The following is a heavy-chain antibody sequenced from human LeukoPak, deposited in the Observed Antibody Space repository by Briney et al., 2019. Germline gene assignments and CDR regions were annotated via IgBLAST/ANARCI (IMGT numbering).Heavy chain of an antibody. J-gene: IGHJ5*02. V-gene: IGHV1-8*03. D-gene: IGHD3-3*01. Sequence: ASVKVSCKASGGTFSSYDINWVRQATGQGLEWMGWMNPNSGNTGYAQKFQGRVTITRNTSISTAYMELSSLRSEDTAVYYCARGVFGFLEWNHNWFDPWGQGTLVTVSS. CDR3: ARGVFGFLEWNHNWFDP. CDR2: MNPNSGNT. CDR1: GGTFSSYD.